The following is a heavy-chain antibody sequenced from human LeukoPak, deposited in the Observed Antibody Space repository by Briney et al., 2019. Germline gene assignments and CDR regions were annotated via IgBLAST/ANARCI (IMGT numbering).Heavy chain of an antibody. V-gene: IGHV3-21*01. J-gene: IGHJ4*02. D-gene: IGHD1-26*01. CDR1: GFTFSSYS. Sequence: PGGSLRLSCAASGFTFSSYSMNWVRQAPGKGLEWVSSISSSSSYIYYADSVKGRFTISRDNAKSSLYLQMNSLRAEDTAVYYCARGALLVGAPFDYWGQGTLVTVSS. CDR3: ARGALLVGAPFDY. CDR2: ISSSSSYI.